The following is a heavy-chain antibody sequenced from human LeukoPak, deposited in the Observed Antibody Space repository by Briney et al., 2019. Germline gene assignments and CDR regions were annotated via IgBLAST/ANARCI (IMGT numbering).Heavy chain of an antibody. CDR3: APTPRALIDY. Sequence: GGSLRLSCAASGFTFSSYAMSWVRQAPGKGLEWVSGINSGGGKTYYADSVRGRFTISRDNSKNTLYLQMNSLRAEDTAVYYCAPTPRALIDYWGQGTLVTVSS. CDR1: GFTFSSYA. J-gene: IGHJ4*02. V-gene: IGHV3-23*01. CDR2: INSGGGKT.